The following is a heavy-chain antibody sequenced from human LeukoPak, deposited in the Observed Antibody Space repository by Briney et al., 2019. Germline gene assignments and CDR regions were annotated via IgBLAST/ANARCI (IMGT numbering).Heavy chain of an antibody. CDR3: AREGRDTAMDYYFDY. CDR1: GGSFSGYY. J-gene: IGHJ4*02. D-gene: IGHD5-18*01. Sequence: SETLSLTCAVYGGSFSGYYWSWIRQPPGKGLEWIGEINHSGSTNYNPSLKSRVTISVDTSKNQFSLKLSSVTAADTAVYYCAREGRDTAMDYYFDYWGQGTLVTVSS. V-gene: IGHV4-34*01. CDR2: INHSGST.